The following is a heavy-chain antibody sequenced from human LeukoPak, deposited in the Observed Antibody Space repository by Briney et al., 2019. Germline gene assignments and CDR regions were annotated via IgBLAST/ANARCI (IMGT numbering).Heavy chain of an antibody. D-gene: IGHD5-18*01. V-gene: IGHV3-9*01. CDR2: VSWNSASI. J-gene: IGHJ6*04. Sequence: GGSLRLSCAVSGLTFHDHAMHWVRQTPGKGLEWVAGVSWNSASIGYAVSVKGRFTISRDNAKNSLYLQMNTLRVEDTALYYCAKDLDAWIPTGRGMDVWGKGTTVTVSA. CDR3: AKDLDAWIPTGRGMDV. CDR1: GLTFHDHA.